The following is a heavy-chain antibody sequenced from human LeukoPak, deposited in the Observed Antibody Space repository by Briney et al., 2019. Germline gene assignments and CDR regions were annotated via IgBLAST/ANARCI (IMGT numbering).Heavy chain of an antibody. J-gene: IGHJ6*02. CDR1: GFTLSNYA. CDR3: TRDLMNYDVSTGLHHYYMDV. D-gene: IGHD3-9*01. Sequence: GGSLRLSCTASGFTLSNYALNWVRQAPGKGLEWVSAISGGSYYADSVKGRFTISRDNSKSTVYLQMNTLRVEDTAVYYCTRDLMNYDVSTGLHHYYMDVWGQGTTVTVSS. CDR2: ISGGS. V-gene: IGHV3-23*01.